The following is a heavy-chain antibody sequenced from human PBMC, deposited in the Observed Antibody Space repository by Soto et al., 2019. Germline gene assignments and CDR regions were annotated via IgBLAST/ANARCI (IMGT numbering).Heavy chain of an antibody. CDR3: AKDFTTMVRMCDY. D-gene: IGHD5-18*01. V-gene: IGHV3-9*01. CDR2: ISWNSASI. Sequence: ALRLSCAASGFTFFYYAPHLVRQTPGKGPEWVSGISWNSASIGYADSVKGRFTISRDNAEKSLYLQMNSLKAEDTAVYFCAKDFTTMVRMCDYWGQGTLVTVSS. J-gene: IGHJ4*02. CDR1: GFTFFYYA.